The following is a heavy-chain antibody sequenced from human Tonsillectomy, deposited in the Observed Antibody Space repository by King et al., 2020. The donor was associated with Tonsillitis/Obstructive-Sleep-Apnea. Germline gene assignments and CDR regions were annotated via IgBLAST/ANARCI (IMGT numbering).Heavy chain of an antibody. Sequence: VQLVESGAEVKKPGESLRISCKGSGYSFTSYWITWVRQMPGKGLEWMGRIDPGDSYTNYSPSFPGHVTISADKSISTAYLQWSSLKASDTAMYYCARDDGGWGTTVTPFDYWGQGTLVTVSS. J-gene: IGHJ4*02. CDR1: GYSFTSYW. V-gene: IGHV5-10-1*03. CDR3: ARDDGGWGTTVTPFDY. D-gene: IGHD4-17*01. CDR2: IDPGDSYT.